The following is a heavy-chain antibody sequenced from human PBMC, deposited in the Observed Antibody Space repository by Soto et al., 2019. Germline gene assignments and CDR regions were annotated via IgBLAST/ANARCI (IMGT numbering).Heavy chain of an antibody. CDR1: GFRFSSYA. V-gene: IGHV3-30-3*01. CDR2: ISYDGSNK. J-gene: IGHJ4*02. D-gene: IGHD2-2*01. CDR3: ARARNSGTNRPRPDQSYYLDY. Sequence: GGFLRLSSAASGFRFSSYALHWVRQAPRTALEWGAIISYDGSNKYYADSGRGRSTNSRDNSKNKLYLQMNSLRPDDTAVYYCARARNSGTNRPRPDQSYYLDYWGQGTLVTVSS.